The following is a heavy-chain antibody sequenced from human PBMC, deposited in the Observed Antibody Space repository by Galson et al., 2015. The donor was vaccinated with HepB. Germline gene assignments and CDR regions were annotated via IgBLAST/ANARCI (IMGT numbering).Heavy chain of an antibody. Sequence: SVKVSCKASGYTFTSYYMHWVRQAPGQGLEWMGIINPSGGSTSYAQKFQGRVTMTRDTSTSTAYMELSSLRSEDTAVYYCARDRGYCSSTSCIDAFDIWGQGTMVTVSS. J-gene: IGHJ3*02. CDR2: INPSGGST. CDR3: ARDRGYCSSTSCIDAFDI. V-gene: IGHV1-46*01. CDR1: GYTFTSYY. D-gene: IGHD2-2*03.